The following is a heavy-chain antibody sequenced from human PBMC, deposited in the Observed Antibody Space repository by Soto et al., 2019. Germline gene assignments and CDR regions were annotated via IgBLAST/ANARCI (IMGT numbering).Heavy chain of an antibody. J-gene: IGHJ3*02. Sequence: TGGSLRLSCAASGFTFSDYYMSWVRQAPGKGLEWVSVIYSGGTTYYADSVKGRFTISRDNSKNTLYLQMNSLRAEDTAVYYCARDGLTGTTGRTAFDIWGQGTMVTVSS. CDR1: GFTFSDYY. CDR3: ARDGLTGTTGRTAFDI. V-gene: IGHV3-66*01. D-gene: IGHD1-20*01. CDR2: IYSGGTT.